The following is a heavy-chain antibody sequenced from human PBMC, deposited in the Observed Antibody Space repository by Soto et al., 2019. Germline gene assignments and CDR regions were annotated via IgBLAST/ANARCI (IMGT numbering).Heavy chain of an antibody. Sequence: GGSLRLSCAASGFTFSSYGMHWVRQAPGKGLEWVAVIWYDGSNKYYADSVKGRFTISRDNSKNTLYLQMNSLRAEDTAVYYCASLWVPEYNWNYVDYYMDVWGKGTTVTVSS. V-gene: IGHV3-33*01. D-gene: IGHD1-7*01. CDR3: ASLWVPEYNWNYVDYYMDV. CDR1: GFTFSSYG. CDR2: IWYDGSNK. J-gene: IGHJ6*03.